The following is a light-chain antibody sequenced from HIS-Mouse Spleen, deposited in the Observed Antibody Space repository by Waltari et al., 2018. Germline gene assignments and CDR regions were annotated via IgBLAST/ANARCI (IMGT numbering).Light chain of an antibody. J-gene: IGLJ1*01. Sequence: QSVLTQPPSASGTPGQRVTIPCSGSSSHIASNTVTCYQQLPGTAPKLLIYSNNQRPSGVPDRFSGSKSGTSASLAISGLQSEDEADYYCAAWDDSLNGNYVFGTGTKVTVL. CDR2: SNN. CDR1: SSHIASNT. CDR3: AAWDDSLNGNYV. V-gene: IGLV1-44*01.